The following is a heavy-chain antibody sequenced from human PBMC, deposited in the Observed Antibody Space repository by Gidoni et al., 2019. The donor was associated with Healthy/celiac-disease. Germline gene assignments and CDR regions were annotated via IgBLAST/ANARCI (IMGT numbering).Heavy chain of an antibody. Sequence: EVQLLESGGGLVQPGGSLRLSCAASGFTFSRYAMSWVRQAPGKGLGWVSAISGSGGSTYYADSVKGRCTISRDNSKNTLYLQMNSLRAEDTAVYYCAKEYQLLSSALEVGAFDIWGQGTMVTVSS. CDR2: ISGSGGST. CDR1: GFTFSRYA. D-gene: IGHD2-2*01. J-gene: IGHJ3*02. V-gene: IGHV3-23*01. CDR3: AKEYQLLSSALEVGAFDI.